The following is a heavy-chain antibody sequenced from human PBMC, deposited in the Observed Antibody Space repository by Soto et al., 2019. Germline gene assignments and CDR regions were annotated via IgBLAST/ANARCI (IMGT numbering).Heavy chain of an antibody. CDR2: ISGVADRT. CDR3: AKDRAYYFGSGSYYDAFDI. Sequence: EVQLLESGGGLVQPGGSLRLSCAASAFTFSNYAMSWVRQAPGKGLEWVSSISGVADRTYYADSVKGRFTISRDNSKNTLYLQMNSLRAEDTAVYYCAKDRAYYFGSGSYYDAFDIWGQGTMV. J-gene: IGHJ3*02. D-gene: IGHD3-10*01. V-gene: IGHV3-23*01. CDR1: AFTFSNYA.